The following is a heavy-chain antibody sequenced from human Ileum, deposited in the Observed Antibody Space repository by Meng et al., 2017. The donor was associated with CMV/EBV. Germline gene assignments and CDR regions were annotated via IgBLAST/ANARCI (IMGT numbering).Heavy chain of an antibody. Sequence: QVQLQESGPGLVKPSETLSLTCTVSGGSISSYYWSWIRQPAGKGLEWIGRIYTSGSTNYNPSLKSRFTISVDTSKNQFSLNLTSVTAADTAVYYCARDSAWLIDQWGQGTLVTVSS. CDR3: ARDSAWLIDQ. J-gene: IGHJ4*02. CDR1: GGSISSYY. CDR2: IYTSGST. D-gene: IGHD6-19*01. V-gene: IGHV4-4*07.